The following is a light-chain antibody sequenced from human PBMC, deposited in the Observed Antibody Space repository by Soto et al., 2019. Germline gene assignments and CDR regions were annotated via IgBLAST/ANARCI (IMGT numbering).Light chain of an antibody. CDR1: QSVRTK. CDR2: GAS. J-gene: IGKJ5*01. CDR3: QQYKSWSPIA. V-gene: IGKV3-15*01. Sequence: HSPGAVSLKTGERATLSCRASQSVRTKLAWYQQKAGQAPRLLIYGASTRATGIPDRFSGSGSGTEFTLTISILQSEDFAVYYGQQYKSWSPIALGLGT.